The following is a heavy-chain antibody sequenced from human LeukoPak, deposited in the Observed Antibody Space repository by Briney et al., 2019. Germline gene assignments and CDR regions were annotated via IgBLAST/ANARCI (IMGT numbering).Heavy chain of an antibody. CDR3: AKDFDYDYVWGSYRYGPHGY. CDR1: GFTFSSYG. D-gene: IGHD3-16*02. Sequence: GGSLRLSCAASGFTFSSYGMHWVRQAPGKGLEWVAVISYDGSNKYYADSVKGRFTISRDNSKNTLYLQMNSLRAEDTAVYYCAKDFDYDYVWGSYRYGPHGYWGQGTLVTVSP. V-gene: IGHV3-30*18. CDR2: ISYDGSNK. J-gene: IGHJ4*02.